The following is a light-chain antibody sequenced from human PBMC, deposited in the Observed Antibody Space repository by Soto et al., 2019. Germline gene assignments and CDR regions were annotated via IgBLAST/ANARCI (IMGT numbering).Light chain of an antibody. Sequence: DIQMSQSPSSLSASIGDRVTITCRASQSISSYLNWYQQKPGKAPKLLIYDASTLESGAPSRFSGSGSGTEFTLTISSLQPDDFATYYCQMSGAFGQGTKVDI. V-gene: IGKV1-39*01. CDR3: QMSGA. J-gene: IGKJ1*01. CDR1: QSISSY. CDR2: DAS.